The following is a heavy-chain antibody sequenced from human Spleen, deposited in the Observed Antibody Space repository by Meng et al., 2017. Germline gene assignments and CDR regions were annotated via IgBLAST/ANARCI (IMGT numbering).Heavy chain of an antibody. Sequence: ASVKVSCKASGYTFTGYYMHWVRQAPGQGLQYVGWTNTNSGGTNYAPSFQGRVTMTRDTSISTAYMELSRLTSDDTAVYFCARGLVGGNADYWGQGTLVTVSS. CDR3: ARGLVGGNADY. CDR1: GYTFTGYY. V-gene: IGHV1-2*02. D-gene: IGHD4-23*01. J-gene: IGHJ4*02. CDR2: TNTNSGGT.